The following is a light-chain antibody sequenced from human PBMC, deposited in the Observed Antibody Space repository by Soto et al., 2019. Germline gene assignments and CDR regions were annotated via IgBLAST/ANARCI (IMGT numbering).Light chain of an antibody. J-gene: IGLJ1*01. CDR1: SSDVGYYNY. Sequence: QSVLTQPASVSGSPGQSITISCTGTSSDVGYYNYVSWYQQYPGKAPKLIIYEVSNRPSGVSNRFSGSKSGNTASLTISGPQAEDEADYYCSSHRSTSAPHVFGTGTKVTVL. CDR2: EVS. V-gene: IGLV2-14*01. CDR3: SSHRSTSAPHV.